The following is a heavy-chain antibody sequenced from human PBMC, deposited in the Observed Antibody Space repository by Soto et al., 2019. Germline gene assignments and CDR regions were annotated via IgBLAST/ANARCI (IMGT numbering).Heavy chain of an antibody. CDR1: GFSLSTSGMC. Sequence: SGPTLVNPTQTLTLTCTFSGFSLSTSGMCVSWIRQPPGKALEWLALIDWDDDKYYSTSLKTRLTISKDTSKNQVVLTMTNMEPVDTATYYCARLLYGSGSQNWFDPWGQGTLVTVSS. D-gene: IGHD3-10*01. CDR3: ARLLYGSGSQNWFDP. J-gene: IGHJ5*02. CDR2: IDWDDDK. V-gene: IGHV2-70*01.